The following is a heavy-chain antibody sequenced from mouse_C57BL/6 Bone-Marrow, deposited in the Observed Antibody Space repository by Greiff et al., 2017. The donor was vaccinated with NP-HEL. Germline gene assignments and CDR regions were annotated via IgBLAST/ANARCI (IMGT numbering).Heavy chain of an antibody. CDR1: GFTFTDYY. CDR2: IRNKANGYTT. CDR3: ARYGSSGYDWYFDV. Sequence: EVKLQESGGGLVQPGGSLSLSCAASGFTFTDYYMSWVRQPPGKALEWLGFIRNKANGYTTEYSASVKGRFTISRDNSQSILYLQMNALRAEDSATYYCARYGSSGYDWYFDVWGTGTTVTVSS. D-gene: IGHD3-2*02. V-gene: IGHV7-3*01. J-gene: IGHJ1*03.